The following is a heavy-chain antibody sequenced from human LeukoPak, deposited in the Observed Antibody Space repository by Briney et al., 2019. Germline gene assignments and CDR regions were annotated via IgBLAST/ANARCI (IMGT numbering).Heavy chain of an antibody. CDR2: IGAYNGNT. J-gene: IGHJ4*02. D-gene: IGHD3-3*01. Sequence: ASVKVSCKASGYTFTSYGISWVRQAPGQGLEWMGWIGAYNGNTNYAQKLQGRVTMTTDTSTSTAYMELRSLRSDDTAVYYCARGDYDFWSGHIRGNYFDYWGQGTLVTVSS. CDR1: GYTFTSYG. V-gene: IGHV1-18*01. CDR3: ARGDYDFWSGHIRGNYFDY.